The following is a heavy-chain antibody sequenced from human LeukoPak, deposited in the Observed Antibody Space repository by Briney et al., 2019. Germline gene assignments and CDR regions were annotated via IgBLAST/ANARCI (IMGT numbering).Heavy chain of an antibody. J-gene: IGHJ3*02. Sequence: GGSLRLSCAASGFTFSSYAMSWVRQAPGKGLEWVSAISGSGGSTYYADSVKGRFTISRDTSKNTLYLQMNSLRAEDTAVYYCARARMDSSGYRDAFDIWGQGTMVTVSS. V-gene: IGHV3-23*01. CDR3: ARARMDSSGYRDAFDI. D-gene: IGHD3-22*01. CDR2: ISGSGGST. CDR1: GFTFSSYA.